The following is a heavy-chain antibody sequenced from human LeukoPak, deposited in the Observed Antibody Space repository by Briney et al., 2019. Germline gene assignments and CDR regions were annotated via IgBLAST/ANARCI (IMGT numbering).Heavy chain of an antibody. Sequence: SQTLSLTCAISGDSVSSNSAAWNWIRQSPSRVLEWMGRTYYRSKWYNDYAVSVKSRITINPDTSKNQFSLQLNSMTPEDTAVYYCAREGGNGYSYRNFDYWGQGTLVTVSS. CDR1: GDSVSSNSAA. J-gene: IGHJ4*02. V-gene: IGHV6-1*01. CDR3: AREGGNGYSYRNFDY. CDR2: TYYRSKWYN. D-gene: IGHD5-18*01.